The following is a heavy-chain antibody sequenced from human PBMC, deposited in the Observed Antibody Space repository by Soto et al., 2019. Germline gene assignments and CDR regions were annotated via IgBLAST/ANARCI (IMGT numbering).Heavy chain of an antibody. CDR3: VRNWRYYGGDYDYGMDA. D-gene: IGHD3-10*01. Sequence: ITLKESGPTLVKPTQTLTLTCTFSGFSLNTGGVGVGWVRQPRGKAMEWLALIYWDDDERYRPSLRSRLNITXNXXXNXXVLTMTNMDPEDTATYYCVRNWRYYGGDYDYGMDAWGQGTTVTVSS. V-gene: IGHV2-5*02. CDR2: IYWDDDE. CDR1: GFSLNTGGVG. J-gene: IGHJ6*02.